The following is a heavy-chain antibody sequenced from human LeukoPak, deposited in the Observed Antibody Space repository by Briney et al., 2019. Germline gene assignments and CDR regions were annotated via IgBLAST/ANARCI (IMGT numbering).Heavy chain of an antibody. CDR3: ARWDDLFLIDF. Sequence: GGSLRLSCAASGFTFNDHYMSWFRQAPGKGLEWLSYISRGGSTVYYADSVKGRFTISRDNAKNSLDLQMNSLRAEDTAVYYCARWDDLFLIDFWGQGTLVTVSS. D-gene: IGHD3-9*01. CDR2: ISRGGSTV. V-gene: IGHV3-11*04. J-gene: IGHJ4*02. CDR1: GFTFNDHY.